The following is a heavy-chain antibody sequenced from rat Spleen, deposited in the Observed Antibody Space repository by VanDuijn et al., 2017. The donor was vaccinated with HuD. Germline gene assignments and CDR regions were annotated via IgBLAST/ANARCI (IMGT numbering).Heavy chain of an antibody. CDR2: ISSDGGYT. V-gene: IGHV5-58*01. J-gene: IGHJ2*01. D-gene: IGHD3-2*01. CDR3: TSSAGH. Sequence: EVQLVETGGGLVQPGRSLKLSCSASGFTFSNYWMYWVRQAPGKGLEWVSSISSDGGYTYYPDSVKGRFTISRDNTKNTLYLQMNSLRSEDTATYYCTSSAGHWGQGVMVTVSS. CDR1: GFTFSNYW.